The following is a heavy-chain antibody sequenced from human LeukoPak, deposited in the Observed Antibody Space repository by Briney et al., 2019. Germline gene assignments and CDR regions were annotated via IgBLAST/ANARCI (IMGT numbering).Heavy chain of an antibody. V-gene: IGHV4-4*02. CDR3: ARDGYSSGYQYYFDY. CDR2: IYHSGST. J-gene: IGHJ4*02. D-gene: IGHD3-22*01. Sequence: SETLSLTCAVSGGSISSSNWWRWVRQPPGKGLEWIGEIYHSGSTNYNPSLKSRVTISVDKSKNQFSLKLSSVTAADTAVYYCARDGYSSGYQYYFDYWGQGTLVTVSS. CDR1: GGSISSSNW.